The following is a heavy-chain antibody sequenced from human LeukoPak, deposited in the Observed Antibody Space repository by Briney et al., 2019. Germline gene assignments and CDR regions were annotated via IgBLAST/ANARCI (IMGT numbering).Heavy chain of an antibody. D-gene: IGHD3/OR15-3a*01. CDR2: IYYSGST. CDR3: ARDDFSAGQTLDY. J-gene: IGHJ4*02. CDR1: GGSISSGDYY. Sequence: SETLSLTCTVSGGSISSGDYYWSWIRQPPGKGLEWIGYIYYSGSTYYNPSLKSRVTISVDTSKNQFSLKLSSVTAADTAAYYCARDDFSAGQTLDYWGQGTLVTVSS. V-gene: IGHV4-30-4*01.